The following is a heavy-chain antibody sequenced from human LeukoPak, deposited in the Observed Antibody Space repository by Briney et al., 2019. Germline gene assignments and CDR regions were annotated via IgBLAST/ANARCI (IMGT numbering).Heavy chain of an antibody. D-gene: IGHD6-13*01. CDR1: GFTVSSNH. V-gene: IGHV3-53*01. CDR3: GRLIAAAGHYFDY. Sequence: GGSLRLSCAASGFTVSSNHMSWVRQAPGKGLEWVSLIYSGGSTSYSDSVKGRFTISRDNSKNTLYLQMNSLRADDTAVYYYGRLIAAAGHYFDYWGQGTLVTVSS. CDR2: IYSGGST. J-gene: IGHJ4*02.